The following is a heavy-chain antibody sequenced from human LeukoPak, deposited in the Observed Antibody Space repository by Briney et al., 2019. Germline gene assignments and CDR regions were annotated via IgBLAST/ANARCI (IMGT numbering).Heavy chain of an antibody. CDR3: AKESSQSYCLDY. V-gene: IGHV3-48*02. J-gene: IGHJ4*02. D-gene: IGHD3-10*01. CDR1: GFTFSLYG. CDR2: ISGGSSTI. Sequence: PGGSLRLSCAASGFTFSLYGMHWVRQAPGKGLEWVSYISGGSSTIYYADSVKGRCTISRDNAKNSLYLQMNSLRDEDTAIYYCAKESSQSYCLDYWGQGTLVTVSS.